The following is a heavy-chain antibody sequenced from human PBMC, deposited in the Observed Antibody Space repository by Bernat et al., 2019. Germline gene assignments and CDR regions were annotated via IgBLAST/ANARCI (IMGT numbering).Heavy chain of an antibody. Sequence: EVQLVESGGGLVKPGGSLRLSCAASGFTFSSYSMNWVRQAPGKGLEWVSSISSSSSYISYADSVKGRFTISRDNAKNSLYLQMNSLRAEDTAVYYCAIEWELRVPNHWGQGTLVTVSS. CDR2: ISSSSSYI. V-gene: IGHV3-21*01. D-gene: IGHD1-26*01. CDR1: GFTFSSYS. J-gene: IGHJ5*02. CDR3: AIEWELRVPNH.